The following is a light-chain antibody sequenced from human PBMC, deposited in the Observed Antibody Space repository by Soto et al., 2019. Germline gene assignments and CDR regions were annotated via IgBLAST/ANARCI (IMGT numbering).Light chain of an antibody. V-gene: IGKV1-5*03. Sequence: EIQMTQSPSIVSTSVGDRVIITCRASQNISRWLAWYQQKPGKAPKLLIYKASSLESGVPSRFSGSGSGSGTEFTLTISSLQPDDSATYYCQQYNSFFTFGPGTKVDIK. CDR3: QQYNSFFT. J-gene: IGKJ3*01. CDR2: KAS. CDR1: QNISRW.